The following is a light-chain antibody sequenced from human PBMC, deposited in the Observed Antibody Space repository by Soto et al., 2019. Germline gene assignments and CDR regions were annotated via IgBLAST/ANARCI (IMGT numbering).Light chain of an antibody. V-gene: IGLV3-1*01. CDR2: QDS. J-gene: IGLJ2*01. CDR3: QAWDSSTVV. CDR1: KLGDKY. Sequence: SYELTQPPSVSVSPGQTASITCSGDKLGDKYACWYQQKPGQSPALVIYQDSQRPSGIPERFSGSNSGNTATLTISGTQAMDESDYYCQAWDSSTVVFGGGTKLTVL.